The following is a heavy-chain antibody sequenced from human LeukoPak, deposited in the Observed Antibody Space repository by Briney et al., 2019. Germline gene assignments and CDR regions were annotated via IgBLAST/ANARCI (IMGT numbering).Heavy chain of an antibody. Sequence: GGSLRLSCAASGFTFSDYYMTWIRQAPGKGLEWVSFISSSGDSLYYADSVRGRSTISRDNAKNSLYLQMNSLRAEDTAVYCCAREVVIVPDYFYYGLDVWGQGTTVTVSS. CDR2: ISSSGDSL. CDR3: AREVVIVPDYFYYGLDV. J-gene: IGHJ6*02. V-gene: IGHV3-11*01. CDR1: GFTFSDYY. D-gene: IGHD2/OR15-2a*01.